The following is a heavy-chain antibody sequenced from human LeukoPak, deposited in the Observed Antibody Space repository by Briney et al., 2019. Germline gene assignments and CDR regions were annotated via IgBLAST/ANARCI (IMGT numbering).Heavy chain of an antibody. CDR3: ARDEDYGDYALDY. CDR2: IWYDGSNK. D-gene: IGHD4-17*01. J-gene: IGHJ4*02. Sequence: GGSLRLSCAASGFTFSSYSMNWVRQAPGKGLEWVAVIWYDGSNKYYADSVKGRFTISRDNSKNTLYLQMNSLRAEDTAVYYCARDEDYGDYALDYWGQGTLVTVSS. V-gene: IGHV3-33*08. CDR1: GFTFSSYS.